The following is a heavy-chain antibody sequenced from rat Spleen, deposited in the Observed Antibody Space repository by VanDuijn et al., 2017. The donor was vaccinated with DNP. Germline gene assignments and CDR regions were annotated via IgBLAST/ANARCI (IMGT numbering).Heavy chain of an antibody. D-gene: IGHD4-1*01. V-gene: IGHV5-31*01. CDR3: ASGFGWFAY. J-gene: IGHJ3*01. CDR1: GFTFNNDW. CDR2: ITTGGDIT. Sequence: EVQPVESGGDPVQPGRSLTLSCVVSGFTFNNDWMTWVRQVPGKGLEWVASITTGGDITYYPDSVKGRFTVSRDHAKNTLYLRLNSLRSEDTATYYCASGFGWFAYWGQGTLVTVSS.